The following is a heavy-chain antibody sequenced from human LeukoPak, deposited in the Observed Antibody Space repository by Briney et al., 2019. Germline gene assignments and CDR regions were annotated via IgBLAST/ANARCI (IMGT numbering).Heavy chain of an antibody. CDR1: GFTFGSLS. V-gene: IGHV3-23*01. J-gene: IGHJ4*02. Sequence: GGSLRLSCAASGFTFGSLSMNWVRQAPGKGLEWVSAIYPSGDSTYYADSVKGRFTISRDNSRNTLYLQMHSLSAEDTAVYYCAEDVKPGSGRDVDYWGQGTLVTVSS. CDR2: IYPSGDST. D-gene: IGHD6-19*01. CDR3: AEDVKPGSGRDVDY.